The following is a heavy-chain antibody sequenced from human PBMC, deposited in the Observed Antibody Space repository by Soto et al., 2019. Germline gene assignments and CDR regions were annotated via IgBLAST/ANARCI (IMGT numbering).Heavy chain of an antibody. D-gene: IGHD6-6*01. CDR1: GFSLTTSGVG. CDR2: IYWSGDE. V-gene: IGHV2-5*01. CDR3: ARGVATRPVFAFDV. Sequence: QYTLMESGPPLVKPTQTLTLTCSFSGFSLTTSGVGVGWIRQPPGKALEWLAHIYWSGDEHYRPSLKSRLSITKDASKNQVVLTMTNMDPVDTATYYCARGVATRPVFAFDVWGQGRMVTVSS. J-gene: IGHJ3*01.